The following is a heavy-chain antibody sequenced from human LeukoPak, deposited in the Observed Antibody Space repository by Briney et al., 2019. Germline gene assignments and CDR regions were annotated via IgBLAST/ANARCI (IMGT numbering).Heavy chain of an antibody. CDR1: GFTFSSYS. CDR3: ARGSTMGATDAFDI. Sequence: GGSLRLSCAASGFTFSSYSMNWVRQAPGKGLEWVSYISSSSSTIYYADSVKGRFTISRDNAKNSLYLQMSSLRAEDTAVYYCARGSTMGATDAFDIWGQGTMATVSS. D-gene: IGHD1-26*01. CDR2: ISSSSSTI. J-gene: IGHJ3*02. V-gene: IGHV3-48*01.